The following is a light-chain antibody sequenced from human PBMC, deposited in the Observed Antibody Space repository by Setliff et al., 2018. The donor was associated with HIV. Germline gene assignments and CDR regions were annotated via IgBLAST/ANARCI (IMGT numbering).Light chain of an antibody. J-gene: IGLJ1*01. CDR1: SSDVGGYNY. V-gene: IGLV2-11*01. CDR2: DVS. Sequence: QSALTQPRSVSGSPGQSVTISCTGTSSDVGGYNYVSWSQQHPSKAPKMMIYDVSTRPSGVPDRFSGSKSGNTASLTISGLQTEDEADYYCCSYAGSYTYVFGTGTKVTVL. CDR3: CSYAGSYTYV.